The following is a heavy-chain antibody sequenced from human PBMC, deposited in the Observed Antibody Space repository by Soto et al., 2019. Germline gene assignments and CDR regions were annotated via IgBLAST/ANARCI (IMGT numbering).Heavy chain of an antibody. V-gene: IGHV4-31*03. CDR2: IYYAGST. D-gene: IGHD3-22*01. CDR1: GGSISSAGYY. CDR3: ARGPEYYYDNSGFKY. Sequence: SGTLSLTCTVSGGSISSAGYYWSWIRQHPGKGLEWIGYIYYAGSTDYSPSLKSRVTISVDTSKNQFSLNLSSVTAADTAVYYCARGPEYYYDNSGFKYWGQGILVTVSS. J-gene: IGHJ4*02.